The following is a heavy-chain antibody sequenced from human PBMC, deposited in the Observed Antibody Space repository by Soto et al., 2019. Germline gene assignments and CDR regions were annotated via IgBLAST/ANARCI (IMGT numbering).Heavy chain of an antibody. Sequence: PGGSLRLSCTGSGFTFSSYAIQWVRQAPGKGLEGVAAISDDGTNKHTADSVKGRFTISRDTSNGIAYLQMNSLNIEYSAFYYCSGAECPDTAYFSLYWGQGTPVTVSS. CDR3: SGAECPDTAYFSLY. J-gene: IGHJ4*02. CDR2: ISDDGTNK. V-gene: IGHV3-30-3*01. CDR1: GFTFSSYA. D-gene: IGHD1-26*01.